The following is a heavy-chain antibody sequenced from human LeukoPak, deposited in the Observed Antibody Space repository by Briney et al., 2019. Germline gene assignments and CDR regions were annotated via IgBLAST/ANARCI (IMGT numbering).Heavy chain of an antibody. D-gene: IGHD3-3*01. CDR2: IIPIFGTA. CDR1: GGTFSSYA. J-gene: IGHJ5*02. CDR3: ARSGLNDFWSDYYNWFDP. Sequence: GASVKVSCKASGGTFSSYAISWVRQAPGQGLEWMGGIIPIFGTANYAQKFQGRVTITADESTSTAYMELSSLRSEDTAVYYCARSGLNDFWSDYYNWFDPWGQGTLVTVSS. V-gene: IGHV1-69*13.